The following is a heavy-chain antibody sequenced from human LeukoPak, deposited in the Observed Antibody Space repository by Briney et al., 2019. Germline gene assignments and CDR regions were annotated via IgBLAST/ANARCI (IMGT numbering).Heavy chain of an antibody. V-gene: IGHV1-18*01. CDR1: GYTFISYG. Sequence: ASVKVSCKASGYTFISYGFTWVRQAPGQGLEWMGWINAYTGNTNHAQKLQGRVTMTTDTSTSTAYMELRSLKSDDTAVYYCARALGTLSSAFDYWGQGTLVTVSS. CDR2: INAYTGNT. CDR3: ARALGTLSSAFDY. J-gene: IGHJ4*02. D-gene: IGHD3-22*01.